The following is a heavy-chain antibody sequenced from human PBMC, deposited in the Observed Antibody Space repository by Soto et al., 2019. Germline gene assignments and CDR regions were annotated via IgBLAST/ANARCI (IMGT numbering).Heavy chain of an antibody. CDR3: ARQDDSSGYPYYYYGMDV. J-gene: IGHJ6*02. Sequence: PGEPLKSSGRGSGCSLTSYWIGWVRQMPGKGLEWMGIIYPGDSDTRYSPSFQGQVTISADKSISTAYLQWSSLKASDTAMYYCARQDDSSGYPYYYYGMDVWGQGTTVTVYS. D-gene: IGHD3-22*01. V-gene: IGHV5-51*01. CDR2: IYPGDSDT. CDR1: GCSLTSYW.